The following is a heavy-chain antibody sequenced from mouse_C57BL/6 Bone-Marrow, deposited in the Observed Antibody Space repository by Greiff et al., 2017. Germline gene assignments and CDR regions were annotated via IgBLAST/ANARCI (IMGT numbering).Heavy chain of an antibody. J-gene: IGHJ3*01. CDR3: ARAASIYSGYGFAY. V-gene: IGHV5-16*01. D-gene: IGHD2-2*01. CDR1: GFTFSDYY. Sequence: EVMLVESEGGLVQPGSSMKLSCTASGFTFSDYYMAWVRPVPEKGLEWVANINYDGSSTYYLDSLKSRFIISRDNAKNILYLQMSSLKSEDKATYYCARAASIYSGYGFAYWGQGTLVTVSA. CDR2: INYDGSST.